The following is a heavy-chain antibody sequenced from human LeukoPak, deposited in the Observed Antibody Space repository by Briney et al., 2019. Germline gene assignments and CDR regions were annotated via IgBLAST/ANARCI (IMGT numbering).Heavy chain of an antibody. CDR2: MNPNSGNT. D-gene: IGHD6-6*01. V-gene: IGHV1-8*01. CDR3: ARERSSLGYYYYGMDV. Sequence: GASVKVSCKASGYTFTSYDINWVRQAPGQGLEWMGWMNPNSGNTGYAQKFQGRVTMTRNTSISTAYMELSSLRSEDTAVYYCARERSSLGYYYYGMDVWGQGTTVTVSS. CDR1: GYTFTSYD. J-gene: IGHJ6*02.